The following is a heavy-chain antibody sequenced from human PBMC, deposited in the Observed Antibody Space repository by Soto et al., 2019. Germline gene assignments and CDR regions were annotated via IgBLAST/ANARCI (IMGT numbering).Heavy chain of an antibody. D-gene: IGHD5-18*01. CDR1: GFSFRNYA. J-gene: IGHJ4*02. CDR2: FSAGGRA. V-gene: IGHV3-23*01. CDR3: AKESMPEHDGYTLFDY. Sequence: EVQLLESGGALVQPGGSLRLSCVASGFSFRNYALSWVRQAPGKGLEWVLTFSAGGRAYYADTVKGRFTIDRDSSQNTLHMHMSILGPEDKAVYYCAKESMPEHDGYTLFDYGGQGTRVTVSS.